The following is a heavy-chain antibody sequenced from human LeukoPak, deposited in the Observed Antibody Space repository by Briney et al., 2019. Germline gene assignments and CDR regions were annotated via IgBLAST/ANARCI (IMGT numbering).Heavy chain of an antibody. Sequence: PGGSLRLSCAASAFTFSSYWMTWVRQAPGKGLEWVANIRRDGSVEYYVDSVKGRFTISRDNTKNSLYLQVNSLRVEDTAVYYCARDSNPQSSGYYFDAFDMWGQGTMVTVSS. D-gene: IGHD3-22*01. CDR2: IRRDGSVE. CDR1: AFTFSSYW. V-gene: IGHV3-7*01. CDR3: ARDSNPQSSGYYFDAFDM. J-gene: IGHJ3*02.